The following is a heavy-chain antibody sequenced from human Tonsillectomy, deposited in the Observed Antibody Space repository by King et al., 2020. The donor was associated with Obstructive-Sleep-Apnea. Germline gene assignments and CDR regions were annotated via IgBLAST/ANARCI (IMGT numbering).Heavy chain of an antibody. CDR3: ARARGGSYYDY. CDR2: INLSGGST. D-gene: IGHD3-16*01. J-gene: IGHJ4*02. CDR1: GYTFTTYY. V-gene: IGHV1-46*01. Sequence: QLVQSGAEVKKPGASVKVSCKASGYTFTTYYMHWVRQAPGQGLEWMGLINLSGGSTSYAQKFQGRVTLTRDTSTCTVYMELCSLRSEDTAVYYCARARGGSYYDYWGQGTLVTVSS.